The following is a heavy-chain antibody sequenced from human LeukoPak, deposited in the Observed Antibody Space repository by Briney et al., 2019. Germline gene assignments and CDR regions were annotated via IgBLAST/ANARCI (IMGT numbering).Heavy chain of an antibody. D-gene: IGHD1-26*01. CDR2: IKSKTVGGTT. CDR3: TADPALRVGATLTFDY. V-gene: IGHV3-15*01. J-gene: IGHJ4*02. CDR1: GFTFSNVW. Sequence: GGSLRLSCAASGFTFSNVWMSWVRQAPGKGLEWVGGIKSKTVGGTTDSAPPVEGRFTIPRDDSKNTLYLHMNSLKTEDTAVYYFTADPALRVGATLTFDYWGQGTLVTVSS.